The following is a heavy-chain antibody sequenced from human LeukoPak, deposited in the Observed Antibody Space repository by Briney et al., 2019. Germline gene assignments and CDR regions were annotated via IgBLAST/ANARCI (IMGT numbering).Heavy chain of an antibody. J-gene: IGHJ3*02. CDR2: IYYSGST. V-gene: IGHV4-59*11. CDR3: ARVHRAFDI. Sequence: SETQSLTCTVSGGSLSGHYWSWIRQPPGKGLEWIGYIYYSGSTNYNPSLKSRVTISVDTSKNQFSLKLSSVTAADTAVYYCARVHRAFDIWGQGTMVTVSS. CDR1: GGSLSGHY.